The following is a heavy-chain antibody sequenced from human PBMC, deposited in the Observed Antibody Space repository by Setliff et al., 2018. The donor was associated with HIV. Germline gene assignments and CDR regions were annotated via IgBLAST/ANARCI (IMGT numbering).Heavy chain of an antibody. CDR1: GGSISSYY. Sequence: ASETLSLTCLVSGGSISSYYWGWIRQSAGKGLEWIGRIYSSGSTKYNPSLKSRVTMSVNTAKNQFFLMLSSVTAADTAVYYCARSMRGYCSDTSCRTFDHWGQGTLVTVSS. V-gene: IGHV4-4*07. CDR2: IYSSGST. CDR3: ARSMRGYCSDTSCRTFDH. J-gene: IGHJ4*02. D-gene: IGHD2-2*01.